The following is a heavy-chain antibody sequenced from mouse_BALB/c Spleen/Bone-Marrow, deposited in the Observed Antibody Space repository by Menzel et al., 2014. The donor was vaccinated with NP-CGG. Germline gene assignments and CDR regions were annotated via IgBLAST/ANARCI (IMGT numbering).Heavy chain of an antibody. D-gene: IGHD2-14*01. CDR2: ITDDGGST. V-gene: IGHV5-12-2*01. CDR1: GITFRSNT. CDR3: TRPRYPFYVMDS. Sequence: EVQRVESGGGLVQPGGSLKLSCVVSGITFRSNTMSWIRQTPEKRLEWVAYITDDGGSTYYPAIVKGRFTISRDNAKNTLYLQMSSLKSEDTAMYYCTRPRYPFYVMDSWGQGTSVTVSS. J-gene: IGHJ4*01.